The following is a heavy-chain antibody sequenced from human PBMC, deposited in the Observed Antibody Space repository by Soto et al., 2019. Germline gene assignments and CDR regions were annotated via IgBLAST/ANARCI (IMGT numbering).Heavy chain of an antibody. D-gene: IGHD3-22*01. CDR1: GFSFSKFA. CDR3: ASDWGDDSAFYDAFQV. CDR2: ISADGEST. J-gene: IGHJ3*01. Sequence: EVQLLESGGGVVQPGGALRLSCAASGFSFSKFAVSWVRQAPGKGLEWVSAISADGESTFYVDSVKGRFTISRDNSKNALFLQMNALRVEDRAVYYCASDWGDDSAFYDAFQVWGQGTRVSVSS. V-gene: IGHV3-23*01.